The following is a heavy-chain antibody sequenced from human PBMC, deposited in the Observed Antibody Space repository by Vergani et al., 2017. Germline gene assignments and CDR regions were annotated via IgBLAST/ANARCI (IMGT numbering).Heavy chain of an antibody. V-gene: IGHV4-61*02. CDR1: GGSISSGSYY. J-gene: IGHJ4*02. CDR2: IYTSGST. CDR3: PLSGRSSPYFDY. D-gene: IGHD6-6*01. Sequence: QVQLQESGPGLVKPSQTLSLTCTVSGGSISSGSYYWSWIRQPAGKGLEWIGRIYTSGSTNYNPSLKSRVTISVDTSKNQFSLKLSSVTAAVAAVYSSPLSGRSSPYFDYWGQGNLVTVSS.